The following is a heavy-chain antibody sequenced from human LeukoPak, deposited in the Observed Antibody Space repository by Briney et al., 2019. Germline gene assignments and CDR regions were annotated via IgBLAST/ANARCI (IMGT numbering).Heavy chain of an antibody. V-gene: IGHV4-30-2*01. D-gene: IGHD5-12*01. Sequence: PSQTLSLTCAVSGGSISSGGYSWSWIRQPPGKGLEWIGYIYHSGSTYYNPSLKSRDTTSVDRSKNQFSLKLSSVTAADTAVYYCARVPYSGYEDWFDPWGQGTLVTVSS. CDR3: ARVPYSGYEDWFDP. CDR1: GGSISSGGYS. CDR2: IYHSGST. J-gene: IGHJ5*02.